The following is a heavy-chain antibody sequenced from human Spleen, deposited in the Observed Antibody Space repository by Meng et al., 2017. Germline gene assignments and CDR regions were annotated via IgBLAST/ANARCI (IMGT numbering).Heavy chain of an antibody. CDR1: GFTFSSYA. J-gene: IGHJ3*02. CDR3: ARDTCVTVTCDAFDI. CDR2: ISYDGSNK. D-gene: IGHD4-17*01. Sequence: GGSLRLSCAASGFTFSSYAMHWVRQAPGKGLEWVAVISYDGSNKYYADSVKGRFTISRDNSKNTLYLQMNSLRAEDTAVYYCARDTCVTVTCDAFDIWGQGTMVTVSS. V-gene: IGHV3-30*04.